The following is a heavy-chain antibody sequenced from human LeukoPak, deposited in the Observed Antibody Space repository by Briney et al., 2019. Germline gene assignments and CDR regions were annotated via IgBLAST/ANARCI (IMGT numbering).Heavy chain of an antibody. CDR1: GFTFDDYA. J-gene: IGHJ4*02. Sequence: GGSLRLSCAASGFTFDDYAMHWVRHAPGKGLEWVSLISWDGGSTYYADSVRGRFTISRDNSKNTLYLQMGSLRTEDMAVFYCARGSHRRYSSSWYSLWGQGTLVTVSS. CDR3: ARGSHRRYSSSWYSL. D-gene: IGHD6-13*01. V-gene: IGHV3-43*01. CDR2: ISWDGGST.